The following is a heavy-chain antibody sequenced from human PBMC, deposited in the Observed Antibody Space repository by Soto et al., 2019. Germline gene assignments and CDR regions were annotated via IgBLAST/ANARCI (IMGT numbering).Heavy chain of an antibody. Sequence: GESLKISCKGSGYRFTDHWIGWVRQMPGKGLEWMGVIYPGDSDVRITPSFQGQVTISADKSINTAYLQWSSLKASDTAFYYCATRHSSPSYDFWGQGTLVTVSS. D-gene: IGHD6-6*01. J-gene: IGHJ4*02. V-gene: IGHV5-51*01. CDR3: ATRHSSPSYDF. CDR2: IYPGDSDV. CDR1: GYRFTDHW.